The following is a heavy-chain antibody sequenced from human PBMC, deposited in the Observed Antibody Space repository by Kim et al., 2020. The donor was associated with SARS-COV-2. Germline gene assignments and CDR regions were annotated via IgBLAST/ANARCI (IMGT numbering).Heavy chain of an antibody. CDR1: GFTFSSYW. CDR3: ARDGGSYHSAEYFQH. V-gene: IGHV3-7*01. CDR2: IKQDGSEK. Sequence: GGSLRLSCAASGFTFSSYWMSWVRQAPGKGLEWVANIKQDGSEKYYVDSVKGRFTISRDNAKNSLYLQMNSLRAEDTAVYYCARDGGSYHSAEYFQHWGQGTLVTVSS. D-gene: IGHD1-26*01. J-gene: IGHJ1*01.